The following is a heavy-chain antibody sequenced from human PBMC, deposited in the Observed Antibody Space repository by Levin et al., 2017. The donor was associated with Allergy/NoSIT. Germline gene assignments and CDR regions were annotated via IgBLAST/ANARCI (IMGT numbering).Heavy chain of an antibody. V-gene: IGHV3-23*01. CDR3: ASKGGAFDY. D-gene: IGHD3-16*01. J-gene: IGHJ4*02. CDR2: ISGSGGST. Sequence: GESLKISCAASGFTFSSYAMSWVRQAPGKGLEWVSAISGSGGSTYYADSVKGRFTISRDNSKNTLYLQMNSLRAEDTAVYYCASKGGAFDYWGQGTLVTVSS. CDR1: GFTFSSYA.